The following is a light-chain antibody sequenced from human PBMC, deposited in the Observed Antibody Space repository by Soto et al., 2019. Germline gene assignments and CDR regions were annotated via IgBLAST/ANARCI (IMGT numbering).Light chain of an antibody. CDR1: QNIHRY. Sequence: DIQMTQSPSTLSASIGDRVTITCRASQNIHRYLNWYQQKPGKAPKLLIDVASSLRSGVPSRFSGGGSGTDYTLTISSLQPEDFATYYCQQTYSTLWTFGPGTEV. J-gene: IGKJ1*01. CDR2: VAS. V-gene: IGKV1-39*01. CDR3: QQTYSTLWT.